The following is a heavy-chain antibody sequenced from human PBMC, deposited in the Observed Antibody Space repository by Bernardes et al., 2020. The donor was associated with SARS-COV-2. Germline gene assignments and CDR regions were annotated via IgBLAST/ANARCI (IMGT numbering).Heavy chain of an antibody. CDR2: ILRDGSSQ. J-gene: IGHJ4*02. CDR3: AREQWLVRYFDR. Sequence: GGSLRLSCAASGFTFSDYGMHWFRRAPGKGLEWVGVILRDGSSQFYADSVKGRFTVSRDNSRDTVFLQMNSLRVEDTAVYYCAREQWLVRYFDRWGQGTQVTVSS. D-gene: IGHD6-19*01. V-gene: IGHV3-33*08. CDR1: GFTFSDYG.